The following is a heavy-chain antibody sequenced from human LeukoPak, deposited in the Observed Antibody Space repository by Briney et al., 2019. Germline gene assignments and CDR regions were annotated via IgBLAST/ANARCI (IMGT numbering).Heavy chain of an antibody. CDR2: ISSSSSTI. CDR3: ARGIDYDSSGYYSDFDY. Sequence: GGSLRLSCAASGFTFSSYSMNWVRQAPGKGLEWVSSISSSSSTIYYADSVKGRFTVSRDNAKNSLYLQMNSLRDEDTAVYYCARGIDYDSSGYYSDFDYWGQGTLVTVSS. V-gene: IGHV3-48*02. D-gene: IGHD3-22*01. J-gene: IGHJ4*02. CDR1: GFTFSSYS.